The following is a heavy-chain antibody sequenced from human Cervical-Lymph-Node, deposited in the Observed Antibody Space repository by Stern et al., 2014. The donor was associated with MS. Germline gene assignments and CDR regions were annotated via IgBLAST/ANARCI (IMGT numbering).Heavy chain of an antibody. D-gene: IGHD1-7*01. V-gene: IGHV5-51*03. Sequence: EMQLVESGAEVRKPGDSLKISCKVSGYSFTNYWIGWVRQMPGKGLEWMGVIYPGDSDTRYSPSFQGQVTISADKSISTAYLQWSSLKASDTAMYYCARSLGGELVSFDYWGQGTLVTVSS. J-gene: IGHJ4*02. CDR1: GYSFTNYW. CDR2: IYPGDSDT. CDR3: ARSLGGELVSFDY.